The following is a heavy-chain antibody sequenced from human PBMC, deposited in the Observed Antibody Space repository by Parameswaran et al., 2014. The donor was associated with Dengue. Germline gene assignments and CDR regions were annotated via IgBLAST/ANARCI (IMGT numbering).Heavy chain of an antibody. CDR2: INPNSGGT. V-gene: IGHV1-2*02. J-gene: IGHJ4*02. CDR3: ARNPVVVVAAVDY. Sequence: WVRQAPGQGLEWMGWINPNSGGTNYAQKFQGRVTMTTDTSTSTAYMELRSLRSDDTAVYYCARNPVVVVAAVDYWGQGTLVTVSS. D-gene: IGHD2-15*01.